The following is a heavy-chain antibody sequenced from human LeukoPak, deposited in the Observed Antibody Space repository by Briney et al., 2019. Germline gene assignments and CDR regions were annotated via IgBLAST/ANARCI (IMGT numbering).Heavy chain of an antibody. D-gene: IGHD3-22*01. V-gene: IGHV4-38-2*02. CDR2: IYHSGST. Sequence: SETLSLTCTVSGYSISSGYYWGWIRQPPGKGLEWIGSIYHSGSTYYNPSLKSRVTISVDTSKNQFSLRLNSVTAADTAVYYCAREIGGHYTRRDYYYYMDVWGKGTTVTISS. CDR1: GYSISSGYY. J-gene: IGHJ6*03. CDR3: AREIGGHYTRRDYYYYMDV.